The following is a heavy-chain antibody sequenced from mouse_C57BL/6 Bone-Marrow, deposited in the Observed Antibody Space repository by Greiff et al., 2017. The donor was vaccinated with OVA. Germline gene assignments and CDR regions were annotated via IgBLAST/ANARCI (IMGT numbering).Heavy chain of an antibody. V-gene: IGHV5-9*01. D-gene: IGHD1-1*01. Sequence: EVNLVESGGGLVKPGGSLKLSCAASGFTFSSYTMSWVRQTPEKRLEWVATISGGGGNTYYPDSVKGRFTISRDNAKNTLYLQMSSLRSEDTALYYCARHEGNYYGSSPYFDVWGTGTTVTVSS. J-gene: IGHJ1*03. CDR1: GFTFSSYT. CDR3: ARHEGNYYGSSPYFDV. CDR2: ISGGGGNT.